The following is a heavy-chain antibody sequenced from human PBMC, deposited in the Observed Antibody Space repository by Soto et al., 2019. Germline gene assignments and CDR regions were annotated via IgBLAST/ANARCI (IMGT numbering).Heavy chain of an antibody. Sequence: PGGSLRLSCAASGFTFSSYSMNWVRQAPGKGLEWVSSISSSSSYIYYADSVKGRFTISRDNAKNSLYLQMNSLRAEDTAVYYCARDHLDSNYDFYYYGMDVWGQGTTVTVSS. J-gene: IGHJ6*02. V-gene: IGHV3-21*01. CDR1: GFTFSSYS. CDR2: ISSSSSYI. D-gene: IGHD4-4*01. CDR3: ARDHLDSNYDFYYYGMDV.